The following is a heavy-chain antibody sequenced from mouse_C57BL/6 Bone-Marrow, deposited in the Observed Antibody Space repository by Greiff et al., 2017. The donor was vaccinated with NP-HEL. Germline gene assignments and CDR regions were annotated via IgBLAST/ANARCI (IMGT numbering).Heavy chain of an antibody. D-gene: IGHD2-4*01. Sequence: DVKLVESGGGLVQPGGSLKLSCAASGFTFSDYYMYWVRQTPEKRLEWVGYISTGGGSTYYPDTVKGRCTISRDKAKNTLYLQMSRLKSEDTAMYYCARQSEDYDGFSYYFDYWGQGTTLTVSS. J-gene: IGHJ2*01. CDR2: ISTGGGST. V-gene: IGHV5-12*01. CDR3: ARQSEDYDGFSYYFDY. CDR1: GFTFSDYY.